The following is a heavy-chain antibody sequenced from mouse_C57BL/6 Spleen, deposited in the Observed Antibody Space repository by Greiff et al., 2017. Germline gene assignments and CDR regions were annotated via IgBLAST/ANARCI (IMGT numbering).Heavy chain of an antibody. J-gene: IGHJ3*01. V-gene: IGHV1-69*01. Sequence: QVQLKQPGAELVMPGASVKLSCKASGYTFTSYWMHWVKQRPGQGLEWIGEIDPSDSYTNYNQKFKGKSTLTVDKSSSTAYMQLSSLTSEDSAVYYCARTDYGSSPFAYWGQGTLVTVSA. CDR2: IDPSDSYT. CDR1: GYTFTSYW. CDR3: ARTDYGSSPFAY. D-gene: IGHD1-1*01.